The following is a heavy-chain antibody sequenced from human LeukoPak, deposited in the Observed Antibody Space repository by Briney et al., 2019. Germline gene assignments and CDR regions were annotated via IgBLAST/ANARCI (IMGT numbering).Heavy chain of an antibody. D-gene: IGHD3-10*01. CDR2: ISSSSSYI. CDR1: GFTFSSYS. J-gene: IGHJ6*02. Sequence: GGSLRLSCAASGFTFSSYSMNWVRQAPGKGLEWVSSISSSSSYIYYADSVKGRFTISRDNVKNSLYLQMNSLRAEDTAVYYCARDILYGSGSYYNALFYYYGMDVWGQGTTVTVSS. V-gene: IGHV3-21*01. CDR3: ARDILYGSGSYYNALFYYYGMDV.